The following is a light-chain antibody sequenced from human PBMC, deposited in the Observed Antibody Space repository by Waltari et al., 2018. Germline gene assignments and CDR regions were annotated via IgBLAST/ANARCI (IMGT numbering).Light chain of an antibody. Sequence: SCRASQSVSRSLAWYQQNPGQAPSLLIYGASTRANGIPERFSGGGSGTDFSLTINRLVPEDVAVYYCQHYVRLPATFGQGTKVEIK. V-gene: IGKV3-20*01. J-gene: IGKJ1*01. CDR2: GAS. CDR3: QHYVRLPAT. CDR1: QSVSRS.